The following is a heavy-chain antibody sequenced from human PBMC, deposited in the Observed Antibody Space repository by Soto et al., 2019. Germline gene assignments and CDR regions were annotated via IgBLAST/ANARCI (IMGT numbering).Heavy chain of an antibody. CDR3: ARVVVVIPPGYYYAMDV. CDR2: ITSSSDTI. J-gene: IGHJ6*02. CDR1: GFTFSSFH. D-gene: IGHD3-22*01. Sequence: GGSLRLSSAASGFTFSSFHMNWVRQAPGRGLEWVAYITSSSDTIYYSDSVKGRFTISRDNGKTSLFLQMNSLRDEDTAVYYCARVVVVIPPGYYYAMDVWGQGTTVTVSS. V-gene: IGHV3-48*02.